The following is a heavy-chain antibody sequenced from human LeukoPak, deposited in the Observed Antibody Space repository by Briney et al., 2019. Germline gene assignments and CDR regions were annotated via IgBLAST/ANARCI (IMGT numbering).Heavy chain of an antibody. D-gene: IGHD5-24*01. Sequence: SETLSLTCTVSGGSISNSYWTWIRQPPGKGLEWIGYIHSSGSTNYNPSLKSRLTISLDTSANQFSLKLSSVTAADTAVYYCARDDGSVMTGSINWYVHWGQGTLVTVSS. CDR1: GGSISNSY. V-gene: IGHV4-59*01. CDR3: ARDDGSVMTGSINWYVH. CDR2: IHSSGST. J-gene: IGHJ5*02.